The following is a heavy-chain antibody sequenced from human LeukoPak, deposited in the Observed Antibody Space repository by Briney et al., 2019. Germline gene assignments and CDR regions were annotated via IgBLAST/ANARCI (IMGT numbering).Heavy chain of an antibody. CDR3: AKSLGVGGYTRYKGFDQ. CDR1: GFTFNSFA. Sequence: GGSLRLSCAASGFTFNSFAMNWVRQAPGKGLGWVSSISGSDGSSHYADFVKGRFTNSRDNSKNTLHLQMNSLRAEDTAVYYCAKSLGVGGYTRYKGFDQWGQGTLVTVSS. CDR2: ISGSDGSS. V-gene: IGHV3-23*01. D-gene: IGHD3-16*02. J-gene: IGHJ4*02.